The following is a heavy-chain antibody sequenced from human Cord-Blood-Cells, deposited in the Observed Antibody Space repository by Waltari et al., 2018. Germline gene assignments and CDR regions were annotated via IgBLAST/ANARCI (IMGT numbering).Heavy chain of an antibody. V-gene: IGHV1-69*12. CDR1: GGTLSTHV. D-gene: IGHD2-8*01. Sequence: QVRLVPSGAGVKKPGSSVKVSCKASGGTLSTHVNRRGRQAPGQGLEWMGGIIPIFGTANYAQKFQGRVTITADESTSTAYMELSSLRSEDTAVYYCARTYCTNGVCPFDYWGQGTLVTVSS. CDR2: IIPIFGTA. CDR3: ARTYCTNGVCPFDY. J-gene: IGHJ4*02.